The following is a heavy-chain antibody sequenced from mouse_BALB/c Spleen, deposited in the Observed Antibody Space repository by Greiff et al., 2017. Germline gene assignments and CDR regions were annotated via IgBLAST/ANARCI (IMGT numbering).Heavy chain of an antibody. CDR1: GFNIKDTY. V-gene: IGHV14-3*02. CDR2: IDPANGNT. D-gene: IGHD2-4*01. CDR3: ASEDYEGAWFAY. J-gene: IGHJ3*01. Sequence: EVQLQQSGAELVKPGASVKLSCTASGFNIKDTYMHWVKQRPEQGLKWIGRIDPANGNTKYDPKFQGKATITADTSSNTAYLQLSSLTSEDTAVYYCASEDYEGAWFAYWGQGTLVTVSA.